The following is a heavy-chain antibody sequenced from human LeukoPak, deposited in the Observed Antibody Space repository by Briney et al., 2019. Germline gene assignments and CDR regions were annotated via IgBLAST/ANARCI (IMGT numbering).Heavy chain of an antibody. CDR1: GYTFTSYA. V-gene: IGHV7-4-1*02. CDR2: INTSTGNP. CDR3: ARVKGYCSSTSCYTGGDYYYGMDV. D-gene: IGHD2-2*02. J-gene: IGHJ6*02. Sequence: ASVKVSCKASGYTFTSYAMNWVRQAPGQGLEWMGWINTSTGNPTYAQGFTGRFVFSLDTSVSTAYPQISSLKAEDTAVYYCARVKGYCSSTSCYTGGDYYYGMDVWGQGTTVTVSS.